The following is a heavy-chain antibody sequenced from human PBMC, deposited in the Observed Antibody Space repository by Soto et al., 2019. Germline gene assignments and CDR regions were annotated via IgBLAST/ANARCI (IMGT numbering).Heavy chain of an antibody. J-gene: IGHJ6*02. CDR2: IIPIFGTA. CDR3: ARDVAGSAGTDYYYGMDV. V-gene: IGHV1-69*13. CDR1: GGTFSSYA. Sequence: ASVKVSCKASGGTFSSYAISWVRQAPGQGLEWMGGIIPIFGTANYAQKFQGRVTITADESTSTAYMELSSLRSEDTAVYYCARDVAGSAGTDYYYGMDVWGQGTTVTVSS. D-gene: IGHD2-15*01.